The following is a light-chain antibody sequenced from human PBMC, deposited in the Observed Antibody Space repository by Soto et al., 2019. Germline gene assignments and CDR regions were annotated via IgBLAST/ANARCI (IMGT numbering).Light chain of an antibody. Sequence: EIVMTQSPATLSVSPGERATLSCRASQSVSSNLAWYQQKPGQAPRLLIYGASTRATGIPARFSGSGSGTEFPLTLSSLQSEYVAVYYCQQYNNWPPLTFGGGTKVEIK. CDR2: GAS. CDR1: QSVSSN. J-gene: IGKJ4*01. CDR3: QQYNNWPPLT. V-gene: IGKV3-15*01.